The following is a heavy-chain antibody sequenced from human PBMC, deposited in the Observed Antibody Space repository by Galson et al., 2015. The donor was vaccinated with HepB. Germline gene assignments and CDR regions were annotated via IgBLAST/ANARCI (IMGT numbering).Heavy chain of an antibody. Sequence: SLRLSCAASGFIFTNYDMHWVRQGSGKGLEWVSEIGRTGDTYYAGSVKGRFTVSRENAKNSLYLQINNLRAGDTAVYYCARWRHLNGTYSSRYSGMDVWGQGTTVIVSS. CDR2: IGRTGDT. CDR3: ARWRHLNGTYSSRYSGMDV. J-gene: IGHJ6*02. D-gene: IGHD2-15*01. V-gene: IGHV3-13*01. CDR1: GFIFTNYD.